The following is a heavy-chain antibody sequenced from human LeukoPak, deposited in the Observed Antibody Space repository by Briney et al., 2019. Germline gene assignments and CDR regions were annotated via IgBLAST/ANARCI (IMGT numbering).Heavy chain of an antibody. CDR1: GFTFSSYE. Sequence: GGSLRLSCAASGFTFSSYEMNWVRQAPGKGLEWVSYISSIGSTIYYADSVEGRFTISRDNAKNSLYLQMNSLRAEDTAVYYCAELGITMIGGVWGKGTTVTISS. CDR2: ISSIGSTI. V-gene: IGHV3-48*03. J-gene: IGHJ6*04. D-gene: IGHD3-10*02. CDR3: AELGITMIGGV.